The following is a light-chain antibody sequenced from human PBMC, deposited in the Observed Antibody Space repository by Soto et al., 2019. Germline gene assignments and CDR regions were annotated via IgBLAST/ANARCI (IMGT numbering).Light chain of an antibody. V-gene: IGKV1-39*01. Sequence: DIQMTQSPSSLSASVGDRVTITFRASQSISSYLNWYQQKPGKAPKLLIYAASSLQSGVPSRFSGSGSGTDFTLTISSLQPEDFATYYCQQANSFPITFGQGTKVDI. CDR2: AAS. J-gene: IGKJ1*01. CDR1: QSISSY. CDR3: QQANSFPIT.